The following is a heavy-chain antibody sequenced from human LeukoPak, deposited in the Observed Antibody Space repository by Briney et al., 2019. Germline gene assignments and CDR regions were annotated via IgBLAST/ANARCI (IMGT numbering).Heavy chain of an antibody. J-gene: IGHJ4*02. CDR1: GFSLSTSGMC. Sequence: SGPTLVNPTQTLTLTCTFSGFSLSTSGMCVSWIRQPPGKALEWLARIDWDDDKYYSTPLKTRLTISKGTSKNQVVLTMTNMDPVDTATYYCARIRGGGYSYDSFDYWGQGTLVTVSS. V-gene: IGHV2-70*11. CDR3: ARIRGGGYSYDSFDY. CDR2: IDWDDDK. D-gene: IGHD5-18*01.